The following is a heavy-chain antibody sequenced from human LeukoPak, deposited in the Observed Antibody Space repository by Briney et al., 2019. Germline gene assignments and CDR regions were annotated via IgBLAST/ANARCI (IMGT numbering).Heavy chain of an antibody. Sequence: SETLSLTCAVYGGSFSGYYWSWIRQPPGKGLEWIGYIYYSGSTNYNPSLKSRVTISVDTSKNQFSLKLSSVTAADTAVYYCARVLPDYDFWSGYLDYWGQGTLVTVSS. D-gene: IGHD3-3*01. J-gene: IGHJ4*02. CDR1: GGSFSGYY. V-gene: IGHV4-59*01. CDR2: IYYSGST. CDR3: ARVLPDYDFWSGYLDY.